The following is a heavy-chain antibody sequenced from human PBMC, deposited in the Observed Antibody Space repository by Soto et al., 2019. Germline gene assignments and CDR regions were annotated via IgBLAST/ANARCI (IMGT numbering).Heavy chain of an antibody. CDR2: ISYDGSNK. J-gene: IGHJ4*02. CDR1: GFTFSSYA. V-gene: IGHV3-30-3*01. D-gene: IGHD5-18*01. Sequence: QVQLVESGGGVVQPGRSLRLSCAASGFTFSSYAMHWVRQAPGKGLEWVAVISYDGSNKYYADSVKGRFTISRDNSKNTLYLQMNSLRAEHTAVYYCARSDGYSYGLDYWGQGTLVTVSS. CDR3: ARSDGYSYGLDY.